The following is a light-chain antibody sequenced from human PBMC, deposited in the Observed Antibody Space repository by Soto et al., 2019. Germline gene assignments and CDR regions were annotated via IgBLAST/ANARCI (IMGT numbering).Light chain of an antibody. V-gene: IGKV3-20*01. CDR3: QQYGSSPRS. J-gene: IGKJ1*01. CDR2: DAS. CDR1: QSVSATF. Sequence: EVVLTQSPGTLSLSPGERATLSCRASQSVSATFVAWYQQKPGQAPRLIMYDASTGATGIPDRFSGSGSGTEFTLTIGRLEPEDFGVYYCQQYGSSPRSFGQGTKVEIK.